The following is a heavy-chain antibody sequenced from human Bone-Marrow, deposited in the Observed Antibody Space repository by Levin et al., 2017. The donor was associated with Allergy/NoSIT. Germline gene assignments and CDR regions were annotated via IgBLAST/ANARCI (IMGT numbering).Heavy chain of an antibody. D-gene: IGHD3-10*01. CDR2: ISWDSVNI. V-gene: IGHV3-9*01. CDR1: GFTFDDYA. Sequence: SLKISCAASGFTFDDYAMHWVRQAPGKGLEWVSSISWDSVNIGYGGSVKGRFTISRDNAKNSLYLQMNSLRAEDTALYYCAKEKYYGSGSFFYYLGMDVWGRGTTVTVSS. J-gene: IGHJ6*02. CDR3: AKEKYYGSGSFFYYLGMDV.